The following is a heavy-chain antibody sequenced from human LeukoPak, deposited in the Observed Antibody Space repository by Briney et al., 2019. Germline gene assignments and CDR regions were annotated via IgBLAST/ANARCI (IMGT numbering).Heavy chain of an antibody. D-gene: IGHD3-3*01. CDR3: ARQWSGPHDAFDI. Sequence: SETLSLTCTVSGGSISSSSYYWGWIRQPPGKGLEGIGSIYYSGSTYYNPSLKSRVTISVDTSKNQFSLKLSSVTAADTAVYYCARQWSGPHDAFDIWGQGTMVTVSS. CDR2: IYYSGST. V-gene: IGHV4-39*01. J-gene: IGHJ3*02. CDR1: GGSISSSSYY.